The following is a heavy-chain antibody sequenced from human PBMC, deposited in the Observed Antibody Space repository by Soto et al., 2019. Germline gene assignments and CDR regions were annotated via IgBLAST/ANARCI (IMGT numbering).Heavy chain of an antibody. D-gene: IGHD3-22*01. J-gene: IGHJ4*02. CDR2: ISAYNGNT. CDR3: ARDDYDSSGYLFDY. CDR1: VYTFTSYG. Sequence: SVKASSKSSVYTFTSYGISFVRQAPGQGLEWMGWISAYNGNTNYAQKLQGRVTMTTDTSTSTAYMDLRSLRSDDTAVYYCARDDYDSSGYLFDYWGQGTLVTVSS. V-gene: IGHV1-18*01.